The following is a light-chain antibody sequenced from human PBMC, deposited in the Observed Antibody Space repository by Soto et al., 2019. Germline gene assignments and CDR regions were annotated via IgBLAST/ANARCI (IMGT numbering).Light chain of an antibody. J-gene: IGKJ1*01. CDR3: QQYNNWPPWT. CDR2: GAP. V-gene: IGKV3-15*01. CDR1: QSVSGN. Sequence: EIVLTQSPATLSLSPGDRATISCRVRQSVSGNLAWYQQKPGQAPRLLIYGAPTRATGIPARFSGSGSGTEFTLTISSMQSEDFAVYYCQQYNNWPPWTFGQGTKVDI.